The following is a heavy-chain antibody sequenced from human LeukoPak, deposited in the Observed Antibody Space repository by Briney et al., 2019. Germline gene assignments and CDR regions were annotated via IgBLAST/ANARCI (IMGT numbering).Heavy chain of an antibody. CDR1: GGTFSSYA. D-gene: IGHD5-12*01. CDR2: IIPIFGTA. J-gene: IGHJ4*02. V-gene: IGHV1-69*05. CDR3: ARKGYGGVYDY. Sequence: ASVKVSCKASGGTFSSYAISWVRQASGQGLEWMGGIIPIFGTANYAQKFQGRVTITTDESTSTAYMELSSLRSEDTAVYYCARKGYGGVYDYWGQGTLVTVSS.